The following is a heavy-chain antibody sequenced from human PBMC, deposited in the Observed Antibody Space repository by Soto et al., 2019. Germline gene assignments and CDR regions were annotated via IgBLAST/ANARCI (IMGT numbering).Heavy chain of an antibody. CDR3: AREHSSSWYVDYYYGMDV. CDR2: INPNSGGT. CDR1: GYTFTGYY. V-gene: IGHV1-2*04. Sequence: VKVSCKASGYTFTGYYMHWVRQAPGQGLEWMGWINPNSGGTNYAQKFQGWVTMTRDTSISTAYMELSRLRSDDTAVYYCAREHSSSWYVDYYYGMDVWGQGTTVTVSS. D-gene: IGHD6-13*01. J-gene: IGHJ6*02.